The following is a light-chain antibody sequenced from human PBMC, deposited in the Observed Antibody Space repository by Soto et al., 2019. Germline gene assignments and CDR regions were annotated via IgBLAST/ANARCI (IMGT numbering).Light chain of an antibody. CDR2: GAS. CDR1: QSVSSSY. CDR3: QQYGRSPPFT. V-gene: IGKV3-20*01. J-gene: IGKJ2*01. Sequence: ELVLTQSPGTLSLSPGERATLSCRASQSVSSSYLAWYQQKPGQAPRLLMYGASNRATGIPDRFSGSGSETDFTLTISRLEPEDFAVYFCQQYGRSPPFTFGQGTKVEIK.